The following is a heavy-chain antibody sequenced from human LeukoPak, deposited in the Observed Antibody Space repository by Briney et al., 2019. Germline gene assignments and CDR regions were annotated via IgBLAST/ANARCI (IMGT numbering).Heavy chain of an antibody. CDR1: GGSISSYY. V-gene: IGHV4-59*01. CDR3: ARVYYYYYYGMDV. J-gene: IGHJ6*02. CDR2: IYYSGST. Sequence: PSETLSLTCTVSGGSISSYYWSWVRQPPGKGLEWIGYIYYSGSTNYNPSLKSRVTISVDTSKNQFSLKLSSVTAADTAVYYCARVYYYYYYGMDVWGQGTTGTVSS.